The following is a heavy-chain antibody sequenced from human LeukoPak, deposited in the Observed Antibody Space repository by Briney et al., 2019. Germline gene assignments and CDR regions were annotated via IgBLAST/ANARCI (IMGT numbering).Heavy chain of an antibody. Sequence: GGSLRLSCAASGFTFSSYGMHWVRQAPGKGLEWVAVIWYDGSNKYYADSVKGRFTISRDNSKNTLYLQMNSLRAEDTAVYYCARDYSSYGMDVWGQGTTVTVSS. CDR1: GFTFSSYG. CDR3: ARDYSSYGMDV. V-gene: IGHV3-33*01. CDR2: IWYDGSNK. D-gene: IGHD4-11*01. J-gene: IGHJ6*02.